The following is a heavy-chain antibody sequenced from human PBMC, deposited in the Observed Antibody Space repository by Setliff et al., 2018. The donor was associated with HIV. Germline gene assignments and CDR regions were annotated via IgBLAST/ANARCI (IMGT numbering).Heavy chain of an antibody. CDR1: GDTFNSYG. CDR2: ISAYNGNT. V-gene: IGHV1-18*01. CDR3: ARVPARDYYDSSGYYDY. D-gene: IGHD3-22*01. Sequence: ASVKVSCKASGDTFNSYGISWVRQAPGQGLEWMGWISAYNGNTNYAQKLQGRVTMTTDTSTSTAYMELRSLRSDDTAVYYCARVPARDYYDSSGYYDYWGQGTLVTVSS. J-gene: IGHJ4*02.